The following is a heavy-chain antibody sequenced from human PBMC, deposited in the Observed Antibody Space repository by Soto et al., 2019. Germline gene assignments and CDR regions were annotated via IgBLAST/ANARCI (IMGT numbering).Heavy chain of an antibody. J-gene: IGHJ6*02. V-gene: IGHV4-59*08. CDR3: ARHGFGPLHGLVDV. D-gene: IGHD3-10*01. CDR2: INYDGYS. Sequence: QVQLQESGPGLLKPSETLSLTCTASGGSITNYYCSWFRQPPGKGLEWIGSINYDGYSAYNLSLKRRVTLSMDASKTQFSLMLESVTATDTAVYYCARHGFGPLHGLVDVWGPGTTVIVSS. CDR1: GGSITNYY.